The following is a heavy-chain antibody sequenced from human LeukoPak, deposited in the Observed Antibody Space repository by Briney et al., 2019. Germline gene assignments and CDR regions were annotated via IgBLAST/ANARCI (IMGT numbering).Heavy chain of an antibody. Sequence: SETLSLTCTVSGGSISSSSYYWGWIRQPPGKGLEWIGSIYYSGSTYYNPSLKSRVTISVDTSKNQFSLKLSSVTAADTAVYYCAREERLTYYYGSGSYFVDYWGQGTLVTVSS. CDR2: IYYSGST. J-gene: IGHJ4*02. CDR3: AREERLTYYYGSGSYFVDY. CDR1: GGSISSSSYY. V-gene: IGHV4-39*07. D-gene: IGHD3-10*01.